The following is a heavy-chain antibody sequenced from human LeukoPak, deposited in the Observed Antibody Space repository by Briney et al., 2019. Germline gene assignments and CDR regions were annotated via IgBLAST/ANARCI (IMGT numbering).Heavy chain of an antibody. CDR3: ARDNSVRWFGELPYHTTSPFDP. CDR2: INPSGGST. D-gene: IGHD3-10*01. J-gene: IGHJ5*02. Sequence: ASVKVSCKASGYTFTSYYMHWVRQAPGQGLEWMGIINPSGGSTSYAQKFQGRDTMTRDTSTSTVYMELSSLRSEDTAVYYCARDNSVRWFGELPYHTTSPFDPWGQGTLVTVSS. CDR1: GYTFTSYY. V-gene: IGHV1-46*01.